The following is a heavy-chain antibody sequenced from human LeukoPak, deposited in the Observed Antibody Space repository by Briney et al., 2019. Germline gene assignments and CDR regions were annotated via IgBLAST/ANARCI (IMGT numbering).Heavy chain of an antibody. CDR2: IWYDGSNK. CDR1: GFTFSSYG. J-gene: IGHJ6*03. V-gene: IGHV3-33*06. CDR3: AKGATYYYDSSGYLGPYYYMDV. D-gene: IGHD3-22*01. Sequence: GGSLRLSCAASGFTFSSYGMHWVRQAPGKGLEWVAVIWYDGSNKYYADSVKGRFTTSRDNSKNTLYLQMNSLRAEDTAVYYCAKGATYYYDSSGYLGPYYYMDVWGKGTTVTVSS.